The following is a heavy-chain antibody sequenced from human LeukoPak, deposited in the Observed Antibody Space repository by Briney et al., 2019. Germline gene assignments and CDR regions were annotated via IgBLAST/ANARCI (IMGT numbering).Heavy chain of an antibody. CDR1: GVTFSSYA. CDR2: ISGSGGST. CDR3: AKEFRLVPDY. D-gene: IGHD6-19*01. Sequence: GGSLRLSCAASGVTFSSYAMSWVRQAPGKGLEWVSIISGSGGSTYYADSVKGRFTISRDNSKNTLYVQMNSLRAEDTAVYYCAKEFRLVPDYWGQGTLVTVSS. J-gene: IGHJ4*02. V-gene: IGHV3-23*01.